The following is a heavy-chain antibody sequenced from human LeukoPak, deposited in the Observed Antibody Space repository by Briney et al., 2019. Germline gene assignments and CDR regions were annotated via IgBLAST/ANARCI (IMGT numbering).Heavy chain of an antibody. CDR3: ARHPAVLRFLEWLYNWFDP. V-gene: IGHV4-39*01. CDR1: GGSISSGSYY. Sequence: PSETLSLTCTVSGGSISSGSYYWGWIRQPPGKGLEWIGSIYYSGSTYYNPSLKSRVTISVDTSKNQFSLKLSSVTAADTAVYYCARHPAVLRFLEWLYNWFDPWGQGTLVTVSS. D-gene: IGHD3-3*01. J-gene: IGHJ5*02. CDR2: IYYSGST.